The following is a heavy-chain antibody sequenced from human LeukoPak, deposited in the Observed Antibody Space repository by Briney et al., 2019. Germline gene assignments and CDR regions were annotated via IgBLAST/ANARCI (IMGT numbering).Heavy chain of an antibody. V-gene: IGHV1-2*02. CDR3: ARGSYNTGGAYDV. CDR2: INPAIGGT. D-gene: IGHD2-8*02. CDR1: GYTFTSYY. J-gene: IGHJ4*02. Sequence: ASVKVSCKASGYTFTSYYMHWVRQAPGQGLEWLGWINPAIGGTKYAQKFQDRITMTRDPSISTAYIDLSSLTSDDTAVYFCARGSYNTGGAYDVWGQGTLVTVSS.